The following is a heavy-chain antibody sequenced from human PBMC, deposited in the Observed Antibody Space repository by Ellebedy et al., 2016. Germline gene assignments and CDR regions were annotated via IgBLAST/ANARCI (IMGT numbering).Heavy chain of an antibody. CDR3: AVYSSWYAPHYYYYMDV. J-gene: IGHJ6*03. CDR1: GYTFTSYG. Sequence: ASVKVSCXASGYTFTSYGISWVRQAPGQGLEWMGWISAYNGNTNYAQKLQGRVTMTTDTSTSTAYMELSRLRSDDTAVYYCAVYSSWYAPHYYYYMDVWGKGTTVTVSS. V-gene: IGHV1-18*01. CDR2: ISAYNGNT. D-gene: IGHD6-13*01.